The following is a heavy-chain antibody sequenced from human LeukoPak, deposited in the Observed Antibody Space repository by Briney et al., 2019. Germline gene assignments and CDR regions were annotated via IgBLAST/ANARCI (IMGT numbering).Heavy chain of an antibody. CDR3: ARTNTAYYGMDV. CDR2: IYSGGST. V-gene: IGHV3-66*01. CDR1: GFTVSSNY. D-gene: IGHD2-8*01. J-gene: IGHJ6*02. Sequence: PGGSLRLSCAASGFTVSSNYMSWVRQAPGKGLEWVSAIYSGGSTYYADSVKGRFTISRDNSKNTLYLQMNSLRAEDTAVYYCARTNTAYYGMDVWGQGTTVTVSS.